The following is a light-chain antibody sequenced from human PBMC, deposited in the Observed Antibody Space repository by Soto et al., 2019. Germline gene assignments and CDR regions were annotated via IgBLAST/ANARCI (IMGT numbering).Light chain of an antibody. CDR1: SRDVGAYNF. J-gene: IGLJ2*01. CDR2: EVS. V-gene: IGLV2-14*01. Sequence: QSALTQPASVSGSPGKSITISCTGTSRDVGAYNFVSWYQQYPGKAPKLILYEVSNRPSGVSNRFSGSKSGNTASLTISGLQPEDEADYYCSSYTGSSTLLFGGGTKLTVL. CDR3: SSYTGSSTLL.